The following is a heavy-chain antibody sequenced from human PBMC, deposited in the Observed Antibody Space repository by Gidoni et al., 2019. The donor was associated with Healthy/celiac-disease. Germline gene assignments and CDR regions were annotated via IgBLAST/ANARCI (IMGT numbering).Heavy chain of an antibody. J-gene: IGHJ4*02. Sequence: QVQLQESGPGLVKPSETLSLTCTVSGGSISSYYWSWIRQPPGKGLEWIGYIYYSGSTNYNPSLKSRVTISVDTSKNQFSLKLSSVTAADTAAYYCARAVAGLVHFDYWGQGTLVTVSS. CDR3: ARAVAGLVHFDY. CDR2: IYYSGST. D-gene: IGHD6-19*01. V-gene: IGHV4-59*01. CDR1: GGSISSYY.